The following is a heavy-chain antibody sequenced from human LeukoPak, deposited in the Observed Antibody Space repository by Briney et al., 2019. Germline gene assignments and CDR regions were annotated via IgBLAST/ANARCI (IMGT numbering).Heavy chain of an antibody. V-gene: IGHV4-31*03. J-gene: IGHJ4*02. CDR2: IYYSRST. CDR3: ARDRGPYSGYDSYYFDY. CDR1: GGSISSGGYY. D-gene: IGHD5-12*01. Sequence: PSETLSLTCTVSGGSISSGGYYWSWIRQHPGKGLEWIGYIYYSRSTYYNPSLKSRVTISVDTSKNQFSLKLSSVTAADTAVYYCARDRGPYSGYDSYYFDYWGQGTLVTVSS.